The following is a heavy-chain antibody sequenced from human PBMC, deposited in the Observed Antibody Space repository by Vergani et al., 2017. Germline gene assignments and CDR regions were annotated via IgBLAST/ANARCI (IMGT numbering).Heavy chain of an antibody. CDR1: GDSVSSNSAA. Sequence: QVQLQQSGPGLVKPSQTLSLTCAISGDSVSSNSAAWNWIRQSPSRGLEWLGRTYYRSKWYNDYAVSVKSRITINPDTSKNQFSLKLSSVTAADTAVYYCARGYYDFWSGYLNYGDDAFDIWGQGTMVTVSS. V-gene: IGHV6-1*01. D-gene: IGHD3-3*01. CDR3: ARGYYDFWSGYLNYGDDAFDI. J-gene: IGHJ3*02. CDR2: TYYRSKWYN.